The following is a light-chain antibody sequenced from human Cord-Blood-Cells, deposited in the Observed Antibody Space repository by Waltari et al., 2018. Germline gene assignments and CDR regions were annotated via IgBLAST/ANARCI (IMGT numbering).Light chain of an antibody. CDR1: QSVLYSSNNKNY. Sequence: DIVMTQSPDSLAVSLGERATINCKSSQSVLYSSNNKNYLAWYQQKPGQPPKLLIYWASTRESGVPDRCSGSGYGTEFTRTISSLQAEDVAVYYCQQYYSTPPTFGQGTKVEIK. CDR3: QQYYSTPPT. CDR2: WAS. J-gene: IGKJ1*01. V-gene: IGKV4-1*01.